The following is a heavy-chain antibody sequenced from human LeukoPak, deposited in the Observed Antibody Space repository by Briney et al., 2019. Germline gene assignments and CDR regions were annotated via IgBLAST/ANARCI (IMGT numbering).Heavy chain of an antibody. CDR3: ARGGYRFGSYYFDY. J-gene: IGHJ4*02. CDR1: NGSISRYY. D-gene: IGHD5-18*01. CDR2: IYTSAST. V-gene: IGHV4-4*07. Sequence: SETLSLTCTVSNGSISRYYWSWIRQPAGRGLEWIGRIYTSASTNYNPSLKSRVTMSVDTSENQISLKLSSVTAADTAMYYRARGGYRFGSYYFDYWGQGTPVTVTS.